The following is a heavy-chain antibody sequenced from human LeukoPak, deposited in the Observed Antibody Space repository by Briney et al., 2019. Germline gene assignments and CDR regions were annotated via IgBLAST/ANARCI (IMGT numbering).Heavy chain of an antibody. Sequence: SETLSLTCNVSGGSINGYYWTWIRQPPQKGLEWIGYMFYNGNTNYNPSLKSRATISVDTSQNQISLRFASVTAADTGIYHCARLTREDGVDVWGQGTTVTVSS. J-gene: IGHJ6*02. CDR3: ARLTREDGVDV. V-gene: IGHV4-59*01. CDR1: GGSINGYY. CDR2: MFYNGNT.